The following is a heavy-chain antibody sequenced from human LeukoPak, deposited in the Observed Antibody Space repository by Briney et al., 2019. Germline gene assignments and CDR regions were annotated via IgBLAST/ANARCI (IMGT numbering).Heavy chain of an antibody. CDR1: GFTVSSNY. V-gene: IGHV3-53*01. CDR2: IYSGGST. Sequence: GGSLRLSCAASGFTVSSNYMSWVRQAPGKGLDRVSVIYSGGSTYYADSVKGRFTISRDNSKNTLYLQMNSLRTEDTAVYYCARRYCGGDCYFDYWGQGTLVTVSS. J-gene: IGHJ4*02. CDR3: ARRYCGGDCYFDY. D-gene: IGHD2-21*02.